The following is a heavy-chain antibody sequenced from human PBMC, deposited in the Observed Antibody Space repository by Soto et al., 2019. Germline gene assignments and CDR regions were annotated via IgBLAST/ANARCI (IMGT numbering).Heavy chain of an antibody. CDR2: IYVTGAV. CDR3: ARLRIATNNYKWFDP. Sequence: SETLSLTCSVSGAALNSGNYYWSWIRQVPGKGLEWIGHIYVTGAVDYNPSPRDRITISQDTSERQFSLNLRLVTAADTAVYYCARLRIATNNYKWFDPWGQGTLVTV. CDR1: GAALNSGNYY. V-gene: IGHV4-31*03. D-gene: IGHD2-21*01. J-gene: IGHJ5*02.